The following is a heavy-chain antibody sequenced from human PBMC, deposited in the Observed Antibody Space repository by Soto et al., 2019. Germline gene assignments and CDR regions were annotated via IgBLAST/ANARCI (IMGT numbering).Heavy chain of an antibody. J-gene: IGHJ4*01. Sequence: GGSLRLSCAGSGFTFTNAWMSWVRQAQGKGLEWVGRIKSKTDGGTTDYAAPVKGRFAISRDDSKNTLYLQMNSLETEDTAVYYCTTGSYSDSGNSYFSLLVWGHGTLVTVSS. V-gene: IGHV3-15*01. D-gene: IGHD3-22*01. CDR3: TTGSYSDSGNSYFSLLV. CDR1: GFTFTNAW. CDR2: IKSKTDGGTT.